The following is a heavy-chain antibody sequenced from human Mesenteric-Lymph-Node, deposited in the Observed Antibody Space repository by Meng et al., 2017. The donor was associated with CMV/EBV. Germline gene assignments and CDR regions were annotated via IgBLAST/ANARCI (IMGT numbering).Heavy chain of an antibody. CDR1: GGSISSSSYY. Sequence: GSLRLSCTVSGGSISSSSYYWGWIRQPPGKGLEWIGSIYYSGSTYYNPSLKSRVTISVDTSKNQFSLKLSSVTAADTAVYYCARAPSQSAWLDPWGQGTLVTVSS. V-gene: IGHV4-39*07. D-gene: IGHD4-11*01. J-gene: IGHJ5*02. CDR3: ARAPSQSAWLDP. CDR2: IYYSGST.